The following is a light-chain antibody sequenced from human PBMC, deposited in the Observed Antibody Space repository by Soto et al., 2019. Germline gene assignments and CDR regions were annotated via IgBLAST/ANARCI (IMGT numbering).Light chain of an antibody. J-gene: IGLJ2*01. CDR1: SSDLGDYDY. CDR2: DVS. CDR3: SSYTSSSTVV. Sequence: QSVLTQPASVSGSPGQSITISCTGTSSDLGDYDYVSWYQQHPGKAPKLMIYDVSNRPSGVSNRFSGSKSGNTASLTISGLQAEDEADYYCSSYTSSSTVVFGGGTKLTVL. V-gene: IGLV2-14*01.